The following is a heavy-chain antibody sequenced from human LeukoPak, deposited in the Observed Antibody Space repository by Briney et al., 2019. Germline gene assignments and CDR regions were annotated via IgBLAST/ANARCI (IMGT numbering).Heavy chain of an antibody. CDR3: AKGYCASFTCYSRFDP. D-gene: IGHD2-21*02. Sequence: PGGSLRLSCAASGFTFSSYAMSWVRQAPGKGLEWVSAISGSGGTTYYADSVKGRFTISRDNYKNKLFLQMNSLRAEHTALYYCAKGYCASFTCYSRFDPWGRGTLVTVSS. CDR2: ISGSGGTT. CDR1: GFTFSSYA. J-gene: IGHJ5*02. V-gene: IGHV3-23*01.